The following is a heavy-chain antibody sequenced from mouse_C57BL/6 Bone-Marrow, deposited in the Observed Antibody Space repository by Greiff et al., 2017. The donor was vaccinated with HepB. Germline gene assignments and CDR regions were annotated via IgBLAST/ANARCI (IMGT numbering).Heavy chain of an antibody. CDR1: GFTFSDYG. J-gene: IGHJ1*03. D-gene: IGHD4-1*01. V-gene: IGHV5-15*01. CDR2: ISNLAYSI. CDR3: AREGANWDWYFDV. Sequence: EVKLMESGGGLVQPGGSLKLSCAASGFTFSDYGMAWVRQAPRKGPEWVAFISNLAYSIYYADTVTGRFTISRENAKNTLYLEMSSRRSEDTAMYYCAREGANWDWYFDVWGTGTTVTVSS.